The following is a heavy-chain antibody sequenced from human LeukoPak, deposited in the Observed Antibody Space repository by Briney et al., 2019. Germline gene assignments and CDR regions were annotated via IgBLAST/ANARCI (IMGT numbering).Heavy chain of an antibody. CDR1: GFTFNIYS. CDR3: MSAHGY. D-gene: IGHD2-2*03. Sequence: AGGSLRLSCAASGFTFNIYSMIWVRQASGKGLEWVSSISSTSTYIYYADSVKGRFTVSRDNANNSLFLQMNSLRADDTAVYYCMSAHGYWGQGTPVTVSS. V-gene: IGHV3-21*06. J-gene: IGHJ4*02. CDR2: ISSTSTYI.